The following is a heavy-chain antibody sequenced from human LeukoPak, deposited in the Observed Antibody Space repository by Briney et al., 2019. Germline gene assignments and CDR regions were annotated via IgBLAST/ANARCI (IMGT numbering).Heavy chain of an antibody. J-gene: IGHJ4*02. CDR3: ARAWSGYYSYFDY. CDR1: GFTFSSYS. Sequence: GGSLRLSCAASGFTFSSYSMNWVRQAPGKGLEWVSYISSSSSTIYYADSVKGRFTISRDNAENSLYLQMNSLRAEDTAVYYCARAWSGYYSYFDYWGQGTLVTVSS. V-gene: IGHV3-48*01. CDR2: ISSSSSTI. D-gene: IGHD3-3*01.